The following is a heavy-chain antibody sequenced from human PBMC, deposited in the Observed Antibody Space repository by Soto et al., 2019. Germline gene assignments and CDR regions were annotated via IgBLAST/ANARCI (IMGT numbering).Heavy chain of an antibody. V-gene: IGHV3-23*01. J-gene: IGHJ4*02. CDR3: VKDKRKTTMSYLDY. CDR2: VSGNGGST. D-gene: IGHD4-4*01. CDR1: EFSFSNYA. Sequence: EVQVLESGGGLVQPGGSLRLSCEASEFSFSNYAMSWVRQAPGKGLEWVSTVSGNGGSTFYADSVKGRFTISRDNSKNALYLQMNSLRTEDTAVYYCVKDKRKTTMSYLDYWGQGTLVTASS.